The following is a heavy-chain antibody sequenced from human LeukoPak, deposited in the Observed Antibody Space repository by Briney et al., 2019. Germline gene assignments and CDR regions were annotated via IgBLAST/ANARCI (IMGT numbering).Heavy chain of an antibody. CDR1: GFTFTTYG. CDR3: AKDGAWLRFDD. V-gene: IGHV3-23*01. J-gene: IGHJ4*02. CDR2: VSPSGDIT. D-gene: IGHD5-12*01. Sequence: GGSLRLSCAASGFTFTTYGMNWVRQAPGKGLEWVSGVSPSGDITYYADSVKGRFTISRDNSKNTLYLQMNNVRAEDTAVYYCAKDGAWLRFDDWGQGTLVTVSS.